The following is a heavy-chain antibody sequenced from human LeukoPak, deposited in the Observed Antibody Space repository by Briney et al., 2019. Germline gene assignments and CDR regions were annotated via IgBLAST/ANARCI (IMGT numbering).Heavy chain of an antibody. J-gene: IGHJ5*02. V-gene: IGHV4-59*01. CDR3: ARFYYYDSSGTPGWFDP. CDR1: GGSISSYY. Sequence: SETLSLTCTVSGGSISSYYWSWTRQPPGKGLEWIGYIYYSGSTNYNPSLKSRVTISVDTSKNQFSLKLSSVTAADTAVYYCARFYYYDSSGTPGWFDPWGQGTLVTVSS. D-gene: IGHD3-22*01. CDR2: IYYSGST.